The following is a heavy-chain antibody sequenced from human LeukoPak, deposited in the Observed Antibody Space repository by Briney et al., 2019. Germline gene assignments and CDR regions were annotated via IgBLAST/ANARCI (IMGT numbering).Heavy chain of an antibody. CDR2: IYHSGSA. J-gene: IGHJ3*02. V-gene: IGHV4-4*02. Sequence: SETLSLTCAVSGGSISSSNWWSWVRQPPGKGLEWIGEIYHSGSANYNPSLKSRVTISVDKSKNQFSLRLSSVTAADTAVYYCAGIFRRDGYNYDAFDIWGQGTMVTVS. D-gene: IGHD5-24*01. CDR1: GGSISSSNW. CDR3: AGIFRRDGYNYDAFDI.